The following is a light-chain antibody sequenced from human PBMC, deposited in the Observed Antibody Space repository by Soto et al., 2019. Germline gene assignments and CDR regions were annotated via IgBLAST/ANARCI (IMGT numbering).Light chain of an antibody. CDR3: QQYGKSAFT. CDR2: GAS. Sequence: IVLTQSPGTLSLSPGERATLSCRASQSVSSSYLAWYQQKPGQAPRLLIYGASSRATGIPGRFSGSGSGTDFNLTISRMEPEDFAVYYCQQYGKSAFTFGPGTKVDIK. J-gene: IGKJ3*01. V-gene: IGKV3-20*01. CDR1: QSVSSSY.